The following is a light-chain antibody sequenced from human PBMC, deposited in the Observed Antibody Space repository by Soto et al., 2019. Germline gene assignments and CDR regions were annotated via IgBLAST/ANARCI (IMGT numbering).Light chain of an antibody. J-gene: IGKJ1*01. Sequence: PEERATLSCRASQSLTNNYFAWYQQKPGQAPRLLIYDASTRATGIPARFSGSGSGTEFTLTISSLQSEDFAVYYCQQYDRSPRTFGQGTKV. CDR3: QQYDRSPRT. CDR2: DAS. CDR1: QSLTNN. V-gene: IGKV3-15*01.